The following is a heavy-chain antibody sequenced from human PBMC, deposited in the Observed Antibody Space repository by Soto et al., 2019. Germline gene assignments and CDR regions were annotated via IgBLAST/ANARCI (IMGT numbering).Heavy chain of an antibody. CDR3: ATQPRYDSSGYFFY. D-gene: IGHD3-22*01. J-gene: IGHJ4*02. V-gene: IGHV4-31*03. CDR2: EYYSGST. CDR1: GVSISSGGYY. Sequence: PSETLSLTCTVSGVSISSGGYYWTWIRLRAGGGLEWIGDEYYSGSTNYNPSLKARITISADTSKKQFSLELRSVTAADTAVYYCATQPRYDSSGYFFYWGQGRLVTVSS.